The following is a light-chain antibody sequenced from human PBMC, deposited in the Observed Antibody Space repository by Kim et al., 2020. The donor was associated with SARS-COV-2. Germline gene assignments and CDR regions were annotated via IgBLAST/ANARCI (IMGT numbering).Light chain of an antibody. CDR3: QQYSHWPRT. V-gene: IGKV3-15*01. CDR1: QSVSSN. Sequence: EIVMTQSPATLSVSPGERATLSCRASQSVSSNLAWYQQKPGQAPRLLIYGASTRATGIPGRFSGSGSGTEFTLTISSLQSEDFAVYYCQQYSHWPRTFGRGTKVDIK. CDR2: GAS. J-gene: IGKJ4*01.